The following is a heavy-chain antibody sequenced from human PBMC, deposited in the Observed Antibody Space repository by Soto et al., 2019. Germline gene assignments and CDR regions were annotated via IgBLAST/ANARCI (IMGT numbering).Heavy chain of an antibody. J-gene: IGHJ4*02. D-gene: IGHD3-9*01. V-gene: IGHV1-18*01. Sequence: ASVKVSCKASGYTFTSYGISWVRQAPGQGLEWMGWISAYNGNTNYAQKLQGRVTMTTDTSTSTAYMELRSLRPDDTAVYYCGRDLTPGLVDHWGQGTLVTVSS. CDR3: GRDLTPGLVDH. CDR1: GYTFTSYG. CDR2: ISAYNGNT.